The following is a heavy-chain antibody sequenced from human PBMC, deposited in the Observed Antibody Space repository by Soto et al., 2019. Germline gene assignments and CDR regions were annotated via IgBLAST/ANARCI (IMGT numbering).Heavy chain of an antibody. CDR3: TRGPSGDKVDY. CDR1: GGSVSSGNYC. J-gene: IGHJ4*02. V-gene: IGHV4-30-4*01. Sequence: QVQLQESGPGLVKPSQTLSLTCTVSGGSVSSGNYCWSWIRQSPDKGLEWIGHSYDGGSTYSNPSLKSQVSISVDTSKNQFSLQLSSVNAADTAVYYCTRGPSGDKVDYWGQGTLVTVSS. CDR2: SYDGGST. D-gene: IGHD7-27*01.